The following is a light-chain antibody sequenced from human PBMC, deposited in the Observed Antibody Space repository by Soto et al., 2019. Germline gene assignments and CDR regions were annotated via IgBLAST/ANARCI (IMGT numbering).Light chain of an antibody. J-gene: IGKJ1*01. V-gene: IGKV1-8*01. CDR1: QGISSY. CDR2: AAS. Sequence: AIRMTQSPSSFSASTGDRVTITCRASQGISSYLAWYKQKPGKAPKLLIYAASTLQSGVPSRFSGSGSGTDFTLTISFLQSEDFATYYCQQYYSYPRAFGQGTKVDIK. CDR3: QQYYSYPRA.